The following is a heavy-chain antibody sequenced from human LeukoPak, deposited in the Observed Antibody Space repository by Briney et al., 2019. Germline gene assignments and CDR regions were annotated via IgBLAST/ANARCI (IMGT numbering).Heavy chain of an antibody. CDR2: IYHSGST. J-gene: IGHJ5*02. CDR1: GGSISSSNW. D-gene: IGHD5-18*01. CDR3: ARLRGLLRDWFDP. V-gene: IGHV4-4*02. Sequence: PSETLSLTCAVSGGSISSSNWWSWVRQPPGKGLEWIGEIYHSGSTNYNPSLKSRVTISVDKSKNQFSLKLSSVTAADTAVYYCARLRGLLRDWFDPWGQGTLVTVSS.